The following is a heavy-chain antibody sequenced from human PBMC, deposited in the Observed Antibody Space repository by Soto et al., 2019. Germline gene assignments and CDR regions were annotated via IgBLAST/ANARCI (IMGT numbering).Heavy chain of an antibody. D-gene: IGHD2-15*01. V-gene: IGHV1-3*01. CDR3: ARGIATGQLDP. CDR2: INPDNGNT. CDR1: GYTFTRYT. Sequence: ASVKVSCKASGYTFTRYTMSWVRQAPGQRLEWMGWINPDNGNTKSSQKFQDRVIITRDTSASTAYMDLSSLRSEDTAVYYCARGIATGQLDPWGQGTLVTVSS. J-gene: IGHJ5*02.